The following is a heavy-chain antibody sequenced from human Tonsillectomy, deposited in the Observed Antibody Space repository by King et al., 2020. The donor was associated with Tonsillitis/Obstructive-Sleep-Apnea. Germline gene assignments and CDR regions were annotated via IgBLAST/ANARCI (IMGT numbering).Heavy chain of an antibody. D-gene: IGHD2-2*02. CDR1: GASISSSSYY. CDR3: ANTYCSGTRCYTGYYYMDG. Sequence: QLQESGPGLVKPSETLSLTCTVSGASISSSSYYWGWIRQPPGKGLEWIGSIYYSGSTTYYNPSLKSRVTISVDTSKSQFSLRLSSVTAADTALYYFANTYCSGTRCYTGYYYMDGWGKGTTVTVSS. V-gene: IGHV4-39*01. CDR2: IYYSGSTT. J-gene: IGHJ6*03.